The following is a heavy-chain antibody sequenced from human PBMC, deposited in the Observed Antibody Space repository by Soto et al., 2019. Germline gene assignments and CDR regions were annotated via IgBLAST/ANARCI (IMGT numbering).Heavy chain of an antibody. Sequence: ASVKFSCKASGYTFTSYYMHWMRQAPGQGLEWMGIINPSGGSTSYAQKFQGRVTMTRDTSTSTVYMELSSLRSEDTAVYYCARDRGNGDLYWYFDLWGRGTLVTVSS. J-gene: IGHJ2*01. D-gene: IGHD4-17*01. CDR3: ARDRGNGDLYWYFDL. CDR2: INPSGGST. CDR1: GYTFTSYY. V-gene: IGHV1-46*01.